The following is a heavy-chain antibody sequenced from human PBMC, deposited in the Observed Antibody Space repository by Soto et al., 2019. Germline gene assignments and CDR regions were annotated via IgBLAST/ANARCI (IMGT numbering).Heavy chain of an antibody. CDR2: INHSGST. Sequence: SETLSLTCAVYGGSFSGYYWSWIRQPPGKGLEWIGEINHSGSTNYNPSLKSRVTISVDTSKNQFSLKLSSVTAADTAVYYCARGRGIAAAGTRVYYFDYRGQGTMVTVSS. V-gene: IGHV4-34*01. J-gene: IGHJ4*02. D-gene: IGHD6-13*01. CDR3: ARGRGIAAAGTRVYYFDY. CDR1: GGSFSGYY.